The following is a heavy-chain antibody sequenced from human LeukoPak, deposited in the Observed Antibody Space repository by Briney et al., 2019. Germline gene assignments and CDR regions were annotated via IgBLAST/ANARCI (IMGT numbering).Heavy chain of an antibody. J-gene: IGHJ5*02. CDR3: AKRGPDNWFDP. V-gene: IGHV3-30*18. Sequence: GGSLRLSCAASGFTFSSYGMHWVRQAPGKGLEWVAVISYDGSNKYYADSVKGRFTISRDYSKNTLYLQMNSLRAEDTAVYYCAKRGPDNWFDPWGQGTLVTVSS. CDR2: ISYDGSNK. CDR1: GFTFSSYG. D-gene: IGHD3-10*01.